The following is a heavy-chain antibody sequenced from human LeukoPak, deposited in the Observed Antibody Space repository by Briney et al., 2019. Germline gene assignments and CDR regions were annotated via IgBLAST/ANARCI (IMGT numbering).Heavy chain of an antibody. D-gene: IGHD4-17*01. V-gene: IGHV4-31*03. Sequence: SETLSLTCTVSGDSFSSGGYYWSWIRQHPGKGLEWIGYIYYSGITYYNPSLRSRVTISVDTSKNQFSLNLSSVTAADTAVYYCVRGRNYGDFNWFDPWGQGTLVTVSS. CDR2: IYYSGIT. CDR3: VRGRNYGDFNWFDP. CDR1: GDSFSSGGYY. J-gene: IGHJ5*02.